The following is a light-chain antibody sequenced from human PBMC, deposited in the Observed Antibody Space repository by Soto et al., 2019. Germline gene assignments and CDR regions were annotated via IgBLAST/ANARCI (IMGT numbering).Light chain of an antibody. CDR3: QKYNSVPRT. CDR2: ATS. J-gene: IGKJ1*01. CDR1: QGISNY. Sequence: DIQMTQSPSPLSASVGDSVTITCRASQGISNYLAWYQQKPGKVPKLLIYATSTLQSGIPSRFSGSRSGTDFTLTISSLQPEDVATYYCQKYNSVPRTFGQGTKVEI. V-gene: IGKV1-27*01.